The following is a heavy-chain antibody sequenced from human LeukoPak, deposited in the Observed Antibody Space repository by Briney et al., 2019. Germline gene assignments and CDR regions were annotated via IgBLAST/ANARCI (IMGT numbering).Heavy chain of an antibody. CDR3: ARSPWIQLWLGAFDI. J-gene: IGHJ3*02. Sequence: SETLSLTCADPGYSISSGYYWGWIRQPPGKGLEWIGSIYHSGSTYYNPSLKSRVTISVDTSKNQFSLKLSSVTAADTAVYYCARSPWIQLWLGAFDIWGQGTMVTVSS. CDR1: GYSISSGYY. V-gene: IGHV4-38-2*01. CDR2: IYHSGST. D-gene: IGHD5-18*01.